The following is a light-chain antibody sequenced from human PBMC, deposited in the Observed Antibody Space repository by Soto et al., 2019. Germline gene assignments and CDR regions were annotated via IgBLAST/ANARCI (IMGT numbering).Light chain of an antibody. CDR2: EVS. J-gene: IGLJ1*01. CDR1: SSDVGTYNY. V-gene: IGLV2-14*01. CDR3: SSYTSSSRYV. Sequence: QSVLTQPASVSGSPGQSITISCTGTSSDVGTYNYVSWYQHHPGKAPKLIIYEVSNRPSGVSNRFSGSKSGNTASLTISGLQAEDEADYYCSSYTSSSRYVFGTGTKLTVL.